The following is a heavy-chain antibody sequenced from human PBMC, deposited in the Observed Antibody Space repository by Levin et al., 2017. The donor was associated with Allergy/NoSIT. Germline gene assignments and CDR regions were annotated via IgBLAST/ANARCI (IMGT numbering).Heavy chain of an antibody. V-gene: IGHV3-30-3*01. CDR3: ARRGGLENSRSPGAFDI. J-gene: IGHJ3*02. D-gene: IGHD2/OR15-2a*01. CDR1: GFTFRSYA. CDR2: ISYDGINK. Sequence: QAGGSLRLSCAASGFTFRSYAMHWVRQAPGKGPEWMTIISYDGINKFYADSVKGRFTISRDNSKNTLYLQMNSLRAEDTAVYYCARRGGLENSRSPGAFDIWGQGTMVTVSS.